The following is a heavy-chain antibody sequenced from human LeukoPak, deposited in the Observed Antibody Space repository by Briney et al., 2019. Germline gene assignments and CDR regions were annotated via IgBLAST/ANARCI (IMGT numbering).Heavy chain of an antibody. J-gene: IGHJ4*02. V-gene: IGHV4-39*07. CDR2: IYHSGST. D-gene: IGHD3-10*01. Sequence: SETLSLTCTVSGGSISTSNYYWGWIRQPPGKGLEWSGSIYHSGSTYYNPSLKSRVTISVDTSKNQFSLKLSSVTAADTAVYYCARDQSSGSYSGFDYWGQGTLVTVSS. CDR3: ARDQSSGSYSGFDY. CDR1: GGSISTSNYY.